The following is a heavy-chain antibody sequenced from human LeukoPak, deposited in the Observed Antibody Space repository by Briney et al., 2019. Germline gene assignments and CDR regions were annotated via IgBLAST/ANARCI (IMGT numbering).Heavy chain of an antibody. Sequence: QSGGSLRLSCAASGFTFNNFAMGWVRQAPGKGLEWVSIISGSTISTYYADSVKGRFTISRDNSRNTLFLQMNSLRSEDTAVYYCTKSRQTSGYDYYYDAFDIWGQGTVVTVSS. V-gene: IGHV3-23*01. CDR2: ISGSTIST. CDR3: TKSRQTSGYDYYYDAFDI. J-gene: IGHJ3*02. D-gene: IGHD5-12*01. CDR1: GFTFNNFA.